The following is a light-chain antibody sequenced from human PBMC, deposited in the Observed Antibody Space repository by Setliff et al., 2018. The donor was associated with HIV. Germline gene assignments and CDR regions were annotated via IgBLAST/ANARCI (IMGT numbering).Light chain of an antibody. CDR1: SSDVGGYNY. J-gene: IGLJ2*01. CDR2: DVS. V-gene: IGLV2-11*01. Sequence: QSALTQPRSVSGSPGQSVTMYCTGTSSDVGGYNYVSWYQQHPGKAPKLMIYDVSKRPSGVPDRFSGSKSGNTAFLTISGLQGEDEADYYCCSYAGSYTVLFGGGTKVTVL. CDR3: CSYAGSYTVL.